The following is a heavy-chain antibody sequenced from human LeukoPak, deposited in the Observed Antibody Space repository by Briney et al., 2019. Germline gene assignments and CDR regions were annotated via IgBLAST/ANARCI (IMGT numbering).Heavy chain of an antibody. CDR3: ARVSYYGSGSLFDY. V-gene: IGHV3-21*01. Sequence: GGSLRLSCAASGFTFSSYSMNWVRQAPGKGLEWVSSISSSSSYIYYADSVKGRFTISRDNAKNSLYLQINSLRAEDTAVYYCARVSYYGSGSLFDYWGQGTLVTVSS. CDR1: GFTFSSYS. D-gene: IGHD3-10*01. J-gene: IGHJ4*02. CDR2: ISSSSSYI.